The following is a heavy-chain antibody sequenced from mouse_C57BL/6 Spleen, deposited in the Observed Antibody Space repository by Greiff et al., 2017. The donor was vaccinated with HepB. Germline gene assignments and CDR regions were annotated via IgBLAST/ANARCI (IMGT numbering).Heavy chain of an antibody. CDR1: GYTFTDYN. V-gene: IGHV1-18*01. J-gene: IGHJ2*01. Sequence: VQLQQSGPELVKPGASVKIPCKASGYTFTDYNMDWVKQSHGKSLEWIGDINPNNGGTIYNQKFKGKATLTVDKSSSTAYMELRSLTSEDTAVYYCARGSYGSRDFDYWGQGTTLTVSS. CDR2: INPNNGGT. CDR3: ARGSYGSRDFDY. D-gene: IGHD1-1*01.